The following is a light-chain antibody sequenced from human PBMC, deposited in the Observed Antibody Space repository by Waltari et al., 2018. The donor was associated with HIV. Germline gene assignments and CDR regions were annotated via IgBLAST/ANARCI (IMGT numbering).Light chain of an antibody. Sequence: DFVMTQSPDSLAVSLGERATINCKSSQSVLYSSDNMNYLAWYQHKPGQPPKLLIYWASTRASGVPDRFSGSGSGTDFTLTISSLQTEDVAIYYCQQYFSTPRTFGQGTRVEIK. V-gene: IGKV4-1*01. J-gene: IGKJ1*01. CDR1: QSVLYSSDNMNY. CDR3: QQYFSTPRT. CDR2: WAS.